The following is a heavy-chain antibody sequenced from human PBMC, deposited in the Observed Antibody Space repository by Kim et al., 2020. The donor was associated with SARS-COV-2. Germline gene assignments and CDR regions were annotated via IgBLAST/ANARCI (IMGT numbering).Heavy chain of an antibody. CDR3: ARWRSWSGFDD. Sequence: GESLKISCKGSGYSFTNYWINWVRQMPGKGLEWMGRINPTDSYSNLSPSFQGHVTVSVDESISTAYLHWSSLKASDTAMYFCARWRSWSGFDDWGQGTLVTVSS. V-gene: IGHV5-10-1*01. J-gene: IGHJ4*02. CDR1: GYSFTNYW. CDR2: INPTDSYS. D-gene: IGHD1-26*01.